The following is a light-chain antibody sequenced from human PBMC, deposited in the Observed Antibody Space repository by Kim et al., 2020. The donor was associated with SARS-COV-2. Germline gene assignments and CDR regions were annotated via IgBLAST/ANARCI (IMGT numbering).Light chain of an antibody. J-gene: IGKJ1*01. CDR1: RNITTW. CDR3: QQYKSYPWT. V-gene: IGKV1-5*03. CDR2: KAS. Sequence: AAIGDRVTITCRASRNITTWVAWYQQKPGEAPRLLIDKASNLKSGVPSRFSGSGSGTEFTLTTDSLQADDLATYYCQQYKSYPWTFGQGTKLEI.